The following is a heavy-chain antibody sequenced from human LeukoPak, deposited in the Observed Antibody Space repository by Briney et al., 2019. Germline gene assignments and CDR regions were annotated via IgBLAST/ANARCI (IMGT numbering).Heavy chain of an antibody. D-gene: IGHD3-3*01. CDR1: GFTFSSYA. J-gene: IGHJ4*02. Sequence: PGGSLRLSCAASGFTFSSYAMSWVRQTPGKGLEWVSAISGSGGSTYYADSVKGRFTISRDNSKNTLYLQMSSLRAGDTAVYYCAKEILFVVPVAAMDYWGQGALVTVSS. CDR2: ISGSGGST. CDR3: AKEILFVVPVAAMDY. V-gene: IGHV3-23*01.